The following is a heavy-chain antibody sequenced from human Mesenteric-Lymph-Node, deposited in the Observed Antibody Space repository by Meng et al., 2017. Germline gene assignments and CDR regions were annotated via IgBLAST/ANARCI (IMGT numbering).Heavy chain of an antibody. Sequence: GESLKISCTASGFTFGDYAMSWFRQAPGKGLEWVGFIRSKAYGGTTEYAASVKGRFTISRDDSKSIAYLQMNSLKTEDTAVYYCARDLSGIGSQDGYWGQGTVVTVSS. J-gene: IGHJ4*02. CDR2: IRSKAYGGTT. D-gene: IGHD3-22*01. CDR1: GFTFGDYA. V-gene: IGHV3-49*03. CDR3: ARDLSGIGSQDGY.